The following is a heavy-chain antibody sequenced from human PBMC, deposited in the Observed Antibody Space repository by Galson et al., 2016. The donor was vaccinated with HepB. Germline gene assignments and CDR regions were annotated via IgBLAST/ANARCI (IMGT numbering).Heavy chain of an antibody. CDR3: ARAAIIPGARMVFDP. D-gene: IGHD2-2*01. Sequence: ETLSLTCAVSGASISDSNWWTWVRHVPGKGLEWIGEIYHTGTSNNNPFLSSRFTLSVDKSRNQFSLNLTSVTAADTAVYYCARAAIIPGARMVFDPWGQGLLVTVSS. CDR1: GASISDSNW. V-gene: IGHV4-4*02. CDR2: IYHTGTS. J-gene: IGHJ5*02.